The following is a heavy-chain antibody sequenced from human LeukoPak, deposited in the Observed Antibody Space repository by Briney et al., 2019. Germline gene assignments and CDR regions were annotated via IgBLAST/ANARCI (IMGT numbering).Heavy chain of an antibody. J-gene: IGHJ4*02. D-gene: IGHD6-13*01. CDR3: AKAPYSSSWYPIDY. Sequence: GGSLRLSCIGSGFTFDDYAMHWVRQVPGKGLEWVSGISWASGSLAYADSVKGRFTISRDSAKNSLYLQMNSLRAEDTALYYCAKAPYSSSWYPIDYWGQGTLVTVSS. V-gene: IGHV3-9*01. CDR1: GFTFDDYA. CDR2: ISWASGSL.